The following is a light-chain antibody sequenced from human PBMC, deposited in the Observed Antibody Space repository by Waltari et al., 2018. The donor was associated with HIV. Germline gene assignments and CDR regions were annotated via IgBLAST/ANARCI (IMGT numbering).Light chain of an antibody. J-gene: IGLJ3*02. CDR2: KDT. CDR3: QSADSNASLWV. CDR1: ALPKQY. V-gene: IGLV3-25*03. Sequence: SYELTQPPSVSVSPGQTARITCSGDALPKQYASRYQQRPGQSPVLVIYKDTERPSGIPERFSGSSSGTTATLTIIGVQAQDEADYHCQSADSNASLWVFGGGTKLTVL.